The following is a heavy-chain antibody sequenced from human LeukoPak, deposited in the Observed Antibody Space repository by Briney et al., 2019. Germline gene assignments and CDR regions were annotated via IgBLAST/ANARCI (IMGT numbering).Heavy chain of an antibody. Sequence: ASVTVSRKSSGGTFSSYAISWLRQPPAQGLEWMGMIIPILGVGNYAQKFQGRVTITADKSTSTAYMELSSLRSEDTAVYYCARDGYSSSSLDYWGRGTLVTVSS. J-gene: IGHJ4*02. V-gene: IGHV1-69*04. D-gene: IGHD6-13*01. CDR1: GGTFSSYA. CDR3: ARDGYSSSSLDY. CDR2: IIPILGVG.